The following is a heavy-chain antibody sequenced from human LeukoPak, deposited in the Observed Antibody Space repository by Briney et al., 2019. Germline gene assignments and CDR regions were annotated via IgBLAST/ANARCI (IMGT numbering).Heavy chain of an antibody. D-gene: IGHD3-3*01. V-gene: IGHV3-21*01. CDR3: ARDGPYGRFLGTRDY. CDR2: SSGSGTHT. Sequence: GGSLRLSCAASGFIFKNYAMAWVRQPPGKGLEWVSVSSGSGTHTYYAASVKGRFSISRDNAKNSLYLQMNSLRAEDTAVYYCARDGPYGRFLGTRDYWGQGTLVTVSS. CDR1: GFIFKNYA. J-gene: IGHJ4*02.